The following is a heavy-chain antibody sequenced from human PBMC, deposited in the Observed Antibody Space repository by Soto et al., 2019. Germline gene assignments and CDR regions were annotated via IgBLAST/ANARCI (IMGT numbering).Heavy chain of an antibody. V-gene: IGHV3-15*01. J-gene: IGHJ6*02. Sequence: VQLVESGGGLVKPGGSLRLSCAASGFTFSNAWMSWVRQAPGKGLEWVGRIKSKTDGGTTDYAAPVKGRFTISRDDSKNTLYLQMNSLKTEDTAVYYCAKGAYNWNDVLLGDYYGMDVWGQGTTVTVSS. CDR3: AKGAYNWNDVLLGDYYGMDV. CDR2: IKSKTDGGTT. CDR1: GFTFSNAW. D-gene: IGHD1-1*01.